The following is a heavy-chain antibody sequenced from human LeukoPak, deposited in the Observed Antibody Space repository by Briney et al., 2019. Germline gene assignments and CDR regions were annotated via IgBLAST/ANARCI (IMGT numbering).Heavy chain of an antibody. Sequence: SGTLSLTCAVSGGSISSSNWWSWVRQPPGKGLEWIGEIYHSGSTNYNPSLKSRVTISVDKSKNQFSLKLSSVTAADTAVYYCAREPMDSSGWDDFDYWGQGTLVTVSS. V-gene: IGHV4-4*02. D-gene: IGHD6-19*01. J-gene: IGHJ4*02. CDR1: GGSISSSNW. CDR3: AREPMDSSGWDDFDY. CDR2: IYHSGST.